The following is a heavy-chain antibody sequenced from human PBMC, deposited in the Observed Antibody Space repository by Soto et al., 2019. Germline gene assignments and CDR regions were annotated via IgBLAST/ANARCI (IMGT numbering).Heavy chain of an antibody. D-gene: IGHD3-3*01. CDR2: MNPNSGNT. V-gene: IGHV1-8*01. CDR1: GYTFTSYD. CDR3: ARGVRNDFWSGSYYMDV. J-gene: IGHJ6*03. Sequence: GASVKVSCKASGYTFTSYDINWVRQATGQGLEWMGWMNPNSGNTGYAQKFQGRVTMTRNTSISTAYMELSSLRSEDTAVYYCARGVRNDFWSGSYYMDVWGKGTTVTGSS.